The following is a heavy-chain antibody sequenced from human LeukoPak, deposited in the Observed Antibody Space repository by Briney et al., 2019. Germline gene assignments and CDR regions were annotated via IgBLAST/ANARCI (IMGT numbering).Heavy chain of an antibody. CDR3: ARGVWYCSSTSCYTGTYYYYGMDV. Sequence: SETLSLTCTVSGGSISSYYWSWIRQPAGKGLEWIGRIYTSGSTNYNPSLKSRVTMSVDTSKNQFSLKLSSVTAADTAVYYCARGVWYCSSTSCYTGTYYYYGMDVWGQGTTVTVSS. D-gene: IGHD2-2*02. V-gene: IGHV4-4*07. CDR2: IYTSGST. CDR1: GGSISSYY. J-gene: IGHJ6*02.